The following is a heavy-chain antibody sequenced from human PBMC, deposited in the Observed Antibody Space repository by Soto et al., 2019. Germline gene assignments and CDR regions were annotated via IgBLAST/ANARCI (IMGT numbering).Heavy chain of an antibody. CDR1: GYGIASYW. D-gene: IGHD5-12*01. CDR3: ARGYSGYDRGYYFDY. CDR2: IDPADSYT. J-gene: IGHJ4*02. V-gene: IGHV5-10-1*01. Sequence: EVRLVQSGAELKKPGESLRISCEATGYGIASYWINWVRQMPGKGLEWMGRIDPADSYTNYSPSFEGHVTISADRSIGAAYLQWSSLEASDSAIYYCARGYSGYDRGYYFDYWGQGTLVTVSS.